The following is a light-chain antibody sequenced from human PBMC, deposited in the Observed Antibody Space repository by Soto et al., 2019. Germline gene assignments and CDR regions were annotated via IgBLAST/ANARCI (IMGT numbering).Light chain of an antibody. CDR3: CSYTTSITFV. CDR1: SSDVGAYNY. CDR2: EVS. V-gene: IGLV2-14*01. Sequence: QSALTQPASVSGSPGQSITISCTGTSSDVGAYNYVSWYQQYTGKVPKLMIFEVSRRPSGISDRFSGSKSGNTASLTISGLQAEVEADYYCCSYTTSITFVFGGGTKLTVL. J-gene: IGLJ2*01.